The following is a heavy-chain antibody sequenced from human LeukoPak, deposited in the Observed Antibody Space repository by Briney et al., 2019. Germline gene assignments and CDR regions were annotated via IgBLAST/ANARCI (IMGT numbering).Heavy chain of an antibody. J-gene: IGHJ4*02. CDR3: ARVRDSSGYYYKGLCDY. CDR2: IKQDGSEK. V-gene: IGHV3-7*01. CDR1: GFTFSSYW. Sequence: GRSLRLSCAASGFTFSSYWMSWVRQAPGKGLEWVANIKQDGSEKYYVDSVKGRFTISRDNAKNSLYLQMNSLRAEDTAVYYCARVRDSSGYYYKGLCDYWGQGTLVSVSS. D-gene: IGHD3-22*01.